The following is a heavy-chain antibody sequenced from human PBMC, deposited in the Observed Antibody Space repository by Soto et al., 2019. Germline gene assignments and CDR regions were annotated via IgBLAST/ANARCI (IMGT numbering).Heavy chain of an antibody. CDR1: GDSVSSNSAA. Sequence: SQTLSLTCAISGDSVSSNSAAWNWIRQSPSRGLEWLGRTYYRSKWYNDYAVSVKSRITINPGTSKNQFSLQLNSVTPEDTAVYYCARVARNNYGPGYFDYWGQGTLVTVSS. V-gene: IGHV6-1*01. CDR2: TYYRSKWYN. J-gene: IGHJ4*02. CDR3: ARVARNNYGPGYFDY. D-gene: IGHD3-16*01.